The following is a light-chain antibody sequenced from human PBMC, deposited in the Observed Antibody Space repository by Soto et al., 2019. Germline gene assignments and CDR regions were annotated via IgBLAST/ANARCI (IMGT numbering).Light chain of an antibody. CDR1: ASDIGRYNY. J-gene: IGLJ1*01. V-gene: IGLV2-8*01. Sequence: QSVLTQPPSASGSPGQSVTISCIGTASDIGRYNYVSWYQHHPGKAPKLIIYDVTKRPSGVPDRFSGSKSGNTASLTVSGLQADDEADYYCNSYVGSNNYVFGTGTKLTVL. CDR3: NSYVGSNNYV. CDR2: DVT.